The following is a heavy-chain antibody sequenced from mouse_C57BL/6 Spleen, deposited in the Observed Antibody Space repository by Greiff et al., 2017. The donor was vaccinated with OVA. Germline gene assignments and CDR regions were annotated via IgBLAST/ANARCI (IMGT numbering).Heavy chain of an antibody. CDR3: ARPGSSYWYFDV. J-gene: IGHJ1*03. D-gene: IGHD1-1*01. CDR1: GYTFTSYW. CDR2: IHPNSGST. Sequence: QVQLQQPGAELVKPGASVKLSCKASGYTFTSYWMHWVKQRPGQGLEWIGMIHPNSGSTNYNEKFKSKATLTVDKSSSTAYMQLSSLTSEDSAVXYCARPGSSYWYFDVWGTGTTGTVSS. V-gene: IGHV1-64*01.